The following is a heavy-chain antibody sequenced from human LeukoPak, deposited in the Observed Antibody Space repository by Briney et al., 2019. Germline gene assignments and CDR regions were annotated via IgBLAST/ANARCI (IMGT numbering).Heavy chain of an antibody. CDR2: INPNSGGT. Sequence: ASVKVSCKASDYTLIDYDISWVRQAPGQGLEWMGWINPNSGGTNYAQKFQGRVTMTRDTSISTAYMELSRLRSDDTAVYYRARVIKDFGVVIPFDYWGQGTLVTVSS. CDR1: DYTLIDYD. J-gene: IGHJ4*02. V-gene: IGHV1-2*02. D-gene: IGHD3-3*01. CDR3: ARVIKDFGVVIPFDY.